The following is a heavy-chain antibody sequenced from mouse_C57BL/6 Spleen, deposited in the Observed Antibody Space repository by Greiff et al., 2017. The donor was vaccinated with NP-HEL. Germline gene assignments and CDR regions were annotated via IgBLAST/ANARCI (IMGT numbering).Heavy chain of an antibody. CDR1: GFTFTDYY. D-gene: IGHD1-1*01. CDR2: IRHKANGYTT. V-gene: IGHV7-3*01. J-gene: IGHJ2*01. CDR3: ARSDYYGSSYYFDD. Sequence: EVKLMESGGGLVQPGGSLSLSCAASGFTFTDYYMSWVRQPPGKALEWLGFIRHKANGYTTEYSASVKGRFTISRDNSQSILYLQMNALRAEDSATYYCARSDYYGSSYYFDDWGQGTTLTVSS.